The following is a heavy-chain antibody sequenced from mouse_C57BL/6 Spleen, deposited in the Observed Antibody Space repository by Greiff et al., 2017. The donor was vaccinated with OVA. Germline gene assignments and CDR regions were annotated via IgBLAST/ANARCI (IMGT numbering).Heavy chain of an antibody. J-gene: IGHJ4*01. CDR2: IRSKSNNYAT. CDR1: GFSFNTYA. CDR3: VRPMGYEYGWAMDY. Sequence: EVQLVESGGGLVQPKGSLKLSCAASGFSFNTYAMNWVRQAPGKGLEWVARIRSKSNNYATYSADSVKDRFTISRDDSESMLYLQMNNLKTEDTAMYYCVRPMGYEYGWAMDYWGQGTSVTVSS. D-gene: IGHD2-4*01. V-gene: IGHV10-1*01.